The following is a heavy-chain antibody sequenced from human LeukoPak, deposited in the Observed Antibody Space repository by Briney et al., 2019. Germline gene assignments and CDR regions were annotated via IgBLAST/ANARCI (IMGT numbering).Heavy chain of an antibody. CDR2: IYYSGTT. CDR3: AASYYDFWSGYYYSGYEMDV. J-gene: IGHJ6*02. CDR1: GGSISSSSYY. Sequence: SETLSLTCTVSGGSISSSSYYWGWIRQPPGKRLEWIGSIYYSGTTYYNPSLKSRVAISVDTSKNQFSLKLSSVTAADTAVYYCAASYYDFWSGYYYSGYEMDVWGQGTTVTVSS. D-gene: IGHD3-3*01. V-gene: IGHV4-39*01.